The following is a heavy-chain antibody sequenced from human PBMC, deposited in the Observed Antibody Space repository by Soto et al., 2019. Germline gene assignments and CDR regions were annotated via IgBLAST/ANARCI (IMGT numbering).Heavy chain of an antibody. J-gene: IGHJ5*02. CDR2: IYYSGST. CDR3: ARADRGAPIT. CDR1: GGAISSYY. V-gene: IGHV4-59*01. Sequence: PSETLSLTCTVSGGAISSYYWSWIRQPPGKGLEWIGYIYYSGSTNYNPSLKSRVTISVDTSKNQFSLKLSSVTAADTAVYYCARADRGAPITWGQGTLVTVSS. D-gene: IGHD3-10*01.